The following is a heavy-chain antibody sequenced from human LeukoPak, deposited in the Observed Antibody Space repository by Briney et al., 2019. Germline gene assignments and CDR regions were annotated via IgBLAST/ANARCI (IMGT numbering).Heavy chain of an antibody. D-gene: IGHD2/OR15-2a*01. J-gene: IGHJ4*02. CDR2: IGKDGTGN. V-gene: IGHV3-7*01. Sequence: GGSLRLSCAASGFSLSRYWMSWVRQAPGKGLEWVANIGKDGTGNHYVDSVKGRFTVSRDNAKNSLYLEMNSLRADDTAVYYCGRDSDFYATDYWGQGTLVTVSS. CDR3: GRDSDFYATDY. CDR1: GFSLSRYW.